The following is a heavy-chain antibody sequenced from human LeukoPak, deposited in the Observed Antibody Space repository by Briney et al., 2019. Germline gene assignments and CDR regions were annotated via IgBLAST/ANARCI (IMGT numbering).Heavy chain of an antibody. CDR1: GFIFDTHD. CDR3: ARELGAPDPDY. Sequence: PGGSLRLSCGASGFIFDTHDMHWVRQAPGKGLVWVSRINSDGSSTNYADSVKGRFTISRDHAKNTLYLQMNSLRAEDTAVYYCARELGAPDPDYWGQGTLVTVSS. D-gene: IGHD1-26*01. CDR2: INSDGSST. V-gene: IGHV3-74*01. J-gene: IGHJ4*02.